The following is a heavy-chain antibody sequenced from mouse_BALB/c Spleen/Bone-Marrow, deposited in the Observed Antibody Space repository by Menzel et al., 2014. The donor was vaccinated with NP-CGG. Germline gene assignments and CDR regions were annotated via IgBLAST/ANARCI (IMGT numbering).Heavy chain of an antibody. CDR1: GYTFTDYY. Sequence: SGPELVKPGTSVKMSCKASGYTFTDYYMMWVRQSHGKSLEWIGHINPNTDGTFYNQKFKGKATLTVDKSSSTAYMQLNSLTSEEPAVYYCARSRYFDNWGQGTTLTVSS. CDR2: INPNTDGT. V-gene: IGHV1-18*01. D-gene: IGHD3-3*01. J-gene: IGHJ2*01. CDR3: ARSRYFDN.